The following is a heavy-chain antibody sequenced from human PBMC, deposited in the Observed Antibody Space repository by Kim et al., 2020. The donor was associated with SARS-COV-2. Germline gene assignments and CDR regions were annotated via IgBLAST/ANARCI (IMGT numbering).Heavy chain of an antibody. CDR3: ARLGLPDYYTMDV. J-gene: IGHJ6*02. Sequence: SETLSLTCSVSGGSVTNRTYYWGWIRQPPGKGLEWIGNVYYTGSTYYNPSVKSRATISIDTSKNQFFLSLRSVTAADTAVYYGARLGLPDYYTMDVWGQG. V-gene: IGHV4-39*01. CDR2: VYYTGST. CDR1: GGSVTNRTYY.